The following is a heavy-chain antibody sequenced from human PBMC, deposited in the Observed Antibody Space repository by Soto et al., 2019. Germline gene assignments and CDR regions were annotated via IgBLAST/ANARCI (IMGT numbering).Heavy chain of an antibody. CDR3: ASLPSLTMETTRDWYI. J-gene: IGHJ3*02. V-gene: IGHV3-74*01. Sequence: GGSLRLSCVASGFTFRAYWMHWVRQAPGKGLVWVSRVNSDGSSATYADSVRGRFTITRDNAKNTLYLQMNRLRADDTALYYCASLPSLTMETTRDWYIWGQGTMVTVSS. CDR1: GFTFRAYW. CDR2: VNSDGSSA. D-gene: IGHD4-17*01.